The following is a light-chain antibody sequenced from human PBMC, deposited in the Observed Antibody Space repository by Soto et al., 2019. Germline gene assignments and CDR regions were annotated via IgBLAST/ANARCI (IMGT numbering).Light chain of an antibody. CDR3: QQYRSSPIP. CDR1: QSVSSSH. CDR2: GAS. V-gene: IGKV3-20*01. J-gene: IGKJ5*01. Sequence: EIVWTQSPGTLSLSPGERATLSCRASQSVSSSHLAWYQQKPGQAPRLLIYGASSRATCLPDRFSGSGSGTDFTLTISRLEPEDFAVYYCQQYRSSPIPFGQGTRLEI.